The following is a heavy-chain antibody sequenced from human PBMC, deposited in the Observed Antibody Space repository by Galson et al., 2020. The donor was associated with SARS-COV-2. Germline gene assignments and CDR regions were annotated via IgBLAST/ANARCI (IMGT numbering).Heavy chain of an antibody. J-gene: IGHJ5*02. CDR1: GYSFTTYW. CDR2: IYPGDTDI. D-gene: IGHD2-2*01. V-gene: IGHV5-51*01. Sequence: KVSCKGSGYSFTTYWIAWVRQMPGKGLEWMGIIYPGDTDIRYSPSFQGQVTISADKSFSTAYLQWTSLKALDTAMYYCARGENAHNWFDPWGQGTLVTVSS. CDR3: ARGENAHNWFDP.